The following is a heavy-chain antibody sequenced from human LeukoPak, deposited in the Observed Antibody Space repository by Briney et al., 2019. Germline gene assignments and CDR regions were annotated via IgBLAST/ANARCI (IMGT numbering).Heavy chain of an antibody. CDR3: TKPGGGGWYGYHFDS. J-gene: IGHJ4*02. D-gene: IGHD6-19*01. CDR1: GFTFSNSG. Sequence: PGRSLRLSCAASGFTFSNSGMHWARQAPGKGLEWVAVTSYGGSTKYYGDSVKGRFTISRDNSKNTLYLQMNSLRAEDTAVYYCTKPGGGGWYGYHFDSWGQGTLVTVSS. CDR2: TSYGGSTK. V-gene: IGHV3-30*18.